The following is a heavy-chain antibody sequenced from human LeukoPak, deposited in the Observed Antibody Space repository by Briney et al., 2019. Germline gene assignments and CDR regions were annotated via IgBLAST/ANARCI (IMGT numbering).Heavy chain of an antibody. V-gene: IGHV3-74*01. CDR3: TTFSSGDGVVVVNY. J-gene: IGHJ4*02. Sequence: GGSLRLSCAASGSTFSTYWMHWVRQAPGKGLVWVSLINRDGSSTSYADSVKGRFTISRDKAKNTLYLQMNSLKTEDTGVYYCTTFSSGDGVVVVNYWGQGTLVTVSS. D-gene: IGHD6-19*01. CDR2: INRDGSST. CDR1: GSTFSTYW.